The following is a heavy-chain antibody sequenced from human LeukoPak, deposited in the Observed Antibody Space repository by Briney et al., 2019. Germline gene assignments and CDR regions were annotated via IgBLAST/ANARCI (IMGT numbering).Heavy chain of an antibody. CDR3: ATAVFGATFDY. Sequence: ASVKVSCKVSGYTLTELSIHWVRQAPGKGLEWMGYFDPEDAETIHAQKFQGRVTMTEDTSTDTAYMDLSSLRSEDTAVYYCATAVFGATFDYWGQGTLVTVSS. V-gene: IGHV1-24*01. CDR1: GYTLTELS. CDR2: FDPEDAET. D-gene: IGHD3-10*02. J-gene: IGHJ4*02.